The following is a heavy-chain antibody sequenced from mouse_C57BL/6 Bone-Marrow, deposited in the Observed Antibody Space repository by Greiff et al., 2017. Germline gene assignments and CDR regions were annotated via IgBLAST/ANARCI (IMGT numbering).Heavy chain of an antibody. CDR3: ARKENFLLSYLHY. J-gene: IGHJ4*01. D-gene: IGHD2-10*01. CDR2: IYPRSGNT. Sequence: VQLQQSGAELARPGASVKLSCKASGYTFTSYGISWVKQRTGQGLEWIGEIYPRSGNTYYNEKFKGKATFTADTSSNTAYMQLSSLTTEDSAIYYCARKENFLLSYLHYWGQGTSVTVSS. V-gene: IGHV1-81*01. CDR1: GYTFTSYG.